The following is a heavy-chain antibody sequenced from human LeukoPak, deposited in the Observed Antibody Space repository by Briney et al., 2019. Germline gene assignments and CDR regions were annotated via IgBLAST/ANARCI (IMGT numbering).Heavy chain of an antibody. CDR1: GGSVSSGRYY. J-gene: IGHJ2*01. CDR3: ARWGSHSYWYFDL. Sequence: SETLSLTCTVSGGSVSSGRYYWNWIRQPAGKGLEWIGHIYTSGSTNYNPSLKSRVTMSVDTSKTQFSLKLSSVTAADTAVYYCARWGSHSYWYFDLWGRGTLVTVSS. CDR2: IYTSGST. D-gene: IGHD7-27*01. V-gene: IGHV4-61*09.